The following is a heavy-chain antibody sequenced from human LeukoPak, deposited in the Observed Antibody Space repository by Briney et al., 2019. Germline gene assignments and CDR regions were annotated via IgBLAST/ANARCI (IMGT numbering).Heavy chain of an antibody. CDR2: ISSSLTTV. CDR3: ARDRPQYCSSVNCYVFDC. Sequence: PGGSLRLSCVASGFTFSDYYLTWLRQTPGKGLEWISSISSSLTTVYYADSVKGRFTVSRDNARNSVSLQMNSLRAEDTALYYCARDRPQYCSSVNCYVFDCWGQGTLVTVSS. V-gene: IGHV3-11*01. D-gene: IGHD2-2*01. CDR1: GFTFSDYY. J-gene: IGHJ4*02.